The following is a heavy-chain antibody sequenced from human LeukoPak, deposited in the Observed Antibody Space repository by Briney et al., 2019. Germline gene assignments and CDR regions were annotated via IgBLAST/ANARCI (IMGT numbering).Heavy chain of an antibody. J-gene: IGHJ6*02. Sequence: GGSLRLSCAASGFTFSNYAMSWVRQAPGKGLEWVANINQDGSEKYYVDSVKGRFTISRDNAKNSLYLQMNSLRAEDTALYYCARGGGLDVWGQGATVTVSS. CDR2: INQDGSEK. V-gene: IGHV3-7*04. CDR3: ARGGGLDV. CDR1: GFTFSNYA.